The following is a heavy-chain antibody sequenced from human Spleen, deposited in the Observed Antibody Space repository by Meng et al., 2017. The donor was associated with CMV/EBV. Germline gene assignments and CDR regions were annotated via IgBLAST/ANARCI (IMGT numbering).Heavy chain of an antibody. D-gene: IGHD4-17*01. CDR2: VSAENGDT. J-gene: IGHJ4*02. V-gene: IGHV1-18*01. Sequence: SSYNFDFFGSTCVRPVPGQGLECVGWVSAENGDTDYGQKFQGSVIVPAATFTDTAYMWLRSLRSDDSVMYYCASAGAAVTTHFDFWGQGTLVTVSS. CDR3: ASAGAAVTTHFDF. CDR1: SYNFDFFG.